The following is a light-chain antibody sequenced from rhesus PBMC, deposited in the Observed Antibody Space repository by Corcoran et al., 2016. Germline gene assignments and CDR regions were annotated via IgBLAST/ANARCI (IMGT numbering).Light chain of an antibody. J-gene: IGKJ2*01. Sequence: DIQMTQSPSSLSASVGDTVTITCRASQSIGTWLGWYQQTAGKAPELLIYKASSLQSGVPSRFSGSGSEIDVTLTISSRQSEDFATYYCQQYSSSPYSFGQETKVEIK. V-gene: IGKV1-22*01. CDR3: QQYSSSPYS. CDR2: KAS. CDR1: QSIGTW.